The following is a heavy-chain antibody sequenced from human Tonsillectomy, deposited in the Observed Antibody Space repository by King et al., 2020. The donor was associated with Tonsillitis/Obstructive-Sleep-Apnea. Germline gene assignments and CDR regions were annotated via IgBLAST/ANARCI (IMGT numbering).Heavy chain of an antibody. CDR1: GFTFDDYA. CDR2: ISGDGGST. CDR3: AKDKKGAIRGVSSFDY. V-gene: IGHV3-43*02. J-gene: IGHJ4*02. Sequence: VQLVESGGGVVQPGGSLRLSCAASGFTFDDYAMHWVRQAPGKGLEWVSLISGDGGSTYYADSVKGRVTISRDNSKNSLYLQMNSLRTEETALYYCAKDKKGAIRGVSSFDYWGQGTLVTVSS. D-gene: IGHD2-21*01.